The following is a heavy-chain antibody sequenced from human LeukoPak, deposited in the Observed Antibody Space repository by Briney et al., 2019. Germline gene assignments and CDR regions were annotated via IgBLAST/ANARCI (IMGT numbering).Heavy chain of an antibody. CDR1: GFTFSSYA. CDR2: ISYDGSNK. J-gene: IGHJ4*02. D-gene: IGHD4-11*01. CDR3: ARDRRDYSFDY. V-gene: IGHV3-30-3*01. Sequence: GGSLRLSCAASGFTFSSYAMHWVRQAPGKGLEWVAVISYDGSNKYYADSVRGRFTISRDNAKNSVYLQMNSLRAEDTAVYYCARDRRDYSFDYWGQGTLVTVSS.